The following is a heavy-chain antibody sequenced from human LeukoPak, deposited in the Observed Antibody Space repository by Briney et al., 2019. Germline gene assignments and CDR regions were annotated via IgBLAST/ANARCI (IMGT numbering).Heavy chain of an antibody. CDR3: ASGHCWRD. CDR1: GFNFSTHI. V-gene: IGHV3-21*01. CDR2: IIRSSDYI. D-gene: IGHD3-3*02. Sequence: GSPTLSCAASGFNFSTHIMNWVRPAPGKGLECVSSIIRSSDYIYYADSVKGRFTVSRDNAMSSLYLQMNSLRAEDTAVYYCASGHCWRDWGQGTVVIV. J-gene: IGHJ4*02.